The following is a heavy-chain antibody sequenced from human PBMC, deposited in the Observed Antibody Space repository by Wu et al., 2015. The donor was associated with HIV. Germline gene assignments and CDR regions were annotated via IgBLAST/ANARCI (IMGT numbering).Heavy chain of an antibody. CDR1: GYAFIRYG. CDR2: ISAYNENK. CDR3: ARVGCSPTSCWYYFDY. V-gene: IGHV1-18*04. D-gene: IGHD2-2*01. Sequence: QVQLVQSGAEVKKPGASAKISCKASGYAFIRYGISWVRQAPGQGLEWLGWISAYNENKKFAQKFQGRVTLTTDTSTSTGYMELRSLRSDDTAVYYCARVGCSPTSCWYYFDYWGQGTRVAVSS. J-gene: IGHJ4*02.